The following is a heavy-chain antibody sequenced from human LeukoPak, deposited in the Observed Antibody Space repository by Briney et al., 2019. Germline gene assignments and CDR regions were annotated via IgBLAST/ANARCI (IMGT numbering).Heavy chain of an antibody. J-gene: IGHJ4*02. D-gene: IGHD2-15*01. CDR1: GFNFSSYA. CDR3: AKGVVVVAAKYYFDY. CDR2: ISPSGDIT. Sequence: PGGSLRLSCAASGFNFSSYAMHWVRQAPGKGLEWVSAISPSGDITYYADSVKGRFTISRDNSKNTLYLQINSLRAEDTAVYYCAKGVVVVAAKYYFDYWGQGTLVTVSS. V-gene: IGHV3-23*01.